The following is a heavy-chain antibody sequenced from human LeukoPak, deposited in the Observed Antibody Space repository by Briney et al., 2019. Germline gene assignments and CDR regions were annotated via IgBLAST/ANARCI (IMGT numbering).Heavy chain of an antibody. CDR2: INPNSGVT. Sequence: GASVKVCCKTSGYSFTSYYMHWVRRAPGQGLEWMGWINPNSGVTNYGQKFQGRVTMTRDTSITTAYMELNSLRSDDTAVYYCFRPRNSGGYSSNYWGQGTLVTVSS. J-gene: IGHJ4*02. D-gene: IGHD3-10*01. V-gene: IGHV1-2*02. CDR1: GYSFTSYY. CDR3: FRPRNSGGYSSNY.